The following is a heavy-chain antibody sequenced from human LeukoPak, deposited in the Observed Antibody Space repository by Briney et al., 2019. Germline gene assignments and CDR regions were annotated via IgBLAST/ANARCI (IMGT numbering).Heavy chain of an antibody. D-gene: IGHD6-19*01. Sequence: SETLSLTCAVYGGSFSGYYWSWIRQPPGKGLEWIGEINHSGSANYNPSLKSRVTISVDTSKNQFSLKLSSVTAADTAVYYCARDSSGWYYFDYWGQGTLVTVSS. CDR2: INHSGSA. J-gene: IGHJ4*02. CDR3: ARDSSGWYYFDY. CDR1: GGSFSGYY. V-gene: IGHV4-34*01.